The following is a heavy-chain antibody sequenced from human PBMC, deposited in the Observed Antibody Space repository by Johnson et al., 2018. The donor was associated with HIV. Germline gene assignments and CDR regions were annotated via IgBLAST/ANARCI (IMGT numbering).Heavy chain of an antibody. CDR3: ASGDDDGF. Sequence: VQLVESGGGVVRPGGSLRLSCAASGFQIDDYGMSWVRQVPGKGLEWVSGINRNGANTGYGDSVKGRFSISRDNSKNTLYLQMNSLGVEDTAVYSCASGDDDGFWGQGTMVTVSS. V-gene: IGHV3-20*04. CDR2: INRNGANT. CDR1: GFQIDDYG. J-gene: IGHJ3*01. D-gene: IGHD5-12*01.